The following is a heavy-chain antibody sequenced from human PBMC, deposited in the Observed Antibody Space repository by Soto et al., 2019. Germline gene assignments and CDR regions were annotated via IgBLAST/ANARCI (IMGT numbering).Heavy chain of an antibody. J-gene: IGHJ4*02. CDR3: ARDLRGYTYGYYFDY. CDR1: GFTFSSYA. D-gene: IGHD5-18*01. V-gene: IGHV3-23*01. Sequence: GSLRLSCAASGFTFSSYAMTWVRQAPGKGLEWVAGISGSGGSTYYADSVKGRFTISRDSSKKTLYVQMNSLRAEDTAVYYCARDLRGYTYGYYFDYWGQGILVTVSS. CDR2: ISGSGGST.